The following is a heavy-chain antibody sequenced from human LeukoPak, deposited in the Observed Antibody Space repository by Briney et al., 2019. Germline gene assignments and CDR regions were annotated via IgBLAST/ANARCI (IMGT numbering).Heavy chain of an antibody. CDR1: GYSISSGYY. CDR3: ARSSYYYDSGSYWLDP. Sequence: PSETLSLTCTVSGYSISSGYYWGWIRPPPGKGLEWIGSIYHSGSTYYNPSLKSRVTISVDTSKNQFSLKLSSVTAADTAVYYCARSSYYYDSGSYWLDPGGQGTLVTVSS. J-gene: IGHJ5*02. CDR2: IYHSGST. D-gene: IGHD3-10*01. V-gene: IGHV4-38-2*02.